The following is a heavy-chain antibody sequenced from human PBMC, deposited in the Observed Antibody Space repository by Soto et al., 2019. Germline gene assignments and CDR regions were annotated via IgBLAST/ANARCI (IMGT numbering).Heavy chain of an antibody. J-gene: IGHJ4*02. CDR2: IIPIFGTA. CDR1: GGTLSSYA. V-gene: IGHV1-69*13. D-gene: IGHD3-22*01. CDR3: ARFRWAGYYDSSGYYQTPTQFDY. Sequence: SVKVSCKASGGTLSSYAISWVRQAPGQGLEWMGGIIPIFGTANYAQKFQGRVTITADESTSTAYMELSSLRSEDTAVYYCARFRWAGYYDSSGYYQTPTQFDYWGQGTLVTVSS.